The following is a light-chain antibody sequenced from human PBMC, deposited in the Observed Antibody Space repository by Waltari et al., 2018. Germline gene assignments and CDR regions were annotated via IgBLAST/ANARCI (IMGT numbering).Light chain of an antibody. V-gene: IGKV1-12*01. CDR3: QQANSFPLT. CDR1: QAIRNW. Sequence: IQMTQSPSSVSASVGDRVTITCRASQAIRNWLTWYQHKPGQAPKLLIYTASTLHSGVPSRFSGSGSGTDFTLTISSLQPEDFATYYCQQANSFPLTFGGGTKVEL. J-gene: IGKJ4*01. CDR2: TAS.